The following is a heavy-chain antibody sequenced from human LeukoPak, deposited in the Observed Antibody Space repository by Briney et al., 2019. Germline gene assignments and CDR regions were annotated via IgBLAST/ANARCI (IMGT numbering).Heavy chain of an antibody. CDR3: ARDQEWSAVAAGFDP. D-gene: IGHD6-19*01. V-gene: IGHV1-18*01. CDR2: ISAYNGNT. Sequence: SVKVSCKASGYTLTSYGISWVRQAPGQGLEWMGWISAYNGNTNYAQKLQGRVTMTTDTSTSTAYMELRSLRSDDTAVYYCARDQEWSAVAAGFDPWGQGTLVTVSS. CDR1: GYTLTSYG. J-gene: IGHJ5*02.